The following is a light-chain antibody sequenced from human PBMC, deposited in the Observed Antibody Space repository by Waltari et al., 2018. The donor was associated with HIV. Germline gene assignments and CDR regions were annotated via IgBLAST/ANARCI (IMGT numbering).Light chain of an antibody. CDR2: AAS. Sequence: DIQMTQSPSSLSASVGDKVTITCRASEGINHYLAWFQQKPGKAPKRLLYAASRLENGVPSRFSGSGSGTDYTLAISSLQPADFATYYCQEYSGTSYTFGQGTRLEVK. V-gene: IGKV1-NL1*01. CDR3: QEYSGTSYT. J-gene: IGKJ2*01. CDR1: EGINHY.